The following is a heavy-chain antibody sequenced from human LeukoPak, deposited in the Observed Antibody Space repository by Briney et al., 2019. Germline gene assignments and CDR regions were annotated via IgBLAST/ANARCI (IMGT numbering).Heavy chain of an antibody. CDR2: ISYDGSNK. CDR1: GFTLSSYA. Sequence: PGGSLRLSCAASGFTLSSYAMHWVRQAPGKGLEWVAVISYDGSNKYYADSVKGRFTISRDNSKNTLYLQMNSLRAEDTAVYYCARDSPQRYWGQGTLVTVSS. V-gene: IGHV3-30-3*01. J-gene: IGHJ4*02. CDR3: ARDSPQRY.